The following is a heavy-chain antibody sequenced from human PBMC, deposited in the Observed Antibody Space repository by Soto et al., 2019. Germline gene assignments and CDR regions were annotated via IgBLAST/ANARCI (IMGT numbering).Heavy chain of an antibody. Sequence: QVQLQESGPGLVKPSETLSLTCTVSGGSISSYYWSWIRQPQGKGLEWIGYIYYSGLTNYNPSLKSRVTISVDTSKNQFSLKLSSVTAADTAVYYCARGPLSSSWTRYYFDYCGQGTLVTVSS. CDR2: IYYSGLT. CDR3: ARGPLSSSWTRYYFDY. CDR1: GGSISSYY. D-gene: IGHD6-13*01. V-gene: IGHV4-59*01. J-gene: IGHJ4*02.